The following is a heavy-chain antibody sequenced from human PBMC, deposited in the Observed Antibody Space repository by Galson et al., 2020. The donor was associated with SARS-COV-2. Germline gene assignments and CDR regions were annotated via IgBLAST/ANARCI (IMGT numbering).Heavy chain of an antibody. CDR3: ASGSYGSGSYGDYYYGMDV. Sequence: GGSLRLSCAASGFTFDDYGMSWVRQAPGKGLEWVSGINWNGGSTGYADSVKGRFTISRDNAKNSLYLQMNSLRAEDTALYYCASGSYGSGSYGDYYYGMDVWGQGTTVTVSS. J-gene: IGHJ6*02. CDR1: GFTFDDYG. CDR2: INWNGGST. D-gene: IGHD3-10*01. V-gene: IGHV3-20*04.